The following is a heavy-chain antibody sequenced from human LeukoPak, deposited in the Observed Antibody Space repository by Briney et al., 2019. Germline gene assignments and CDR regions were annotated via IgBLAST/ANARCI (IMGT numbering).Heavy chain of an antibody. CDR3: ARGYYDSSDFEYFQH. V-gene: IGHV1-2*02. J-gene: IGHJ1*01. Sequence: ASVKVSCKASGYTFTDYYMHWVRQAPGQGLEWMAWINPSSGATNYAQKFQGRVTMTRDTSISTAYMELSRLRSDDTAVYYCARGYYDSSDFEYFQHWGQGTLVTVSS. D-gene: IGHD3-22*01. CDR2: INPSSGAT. CDR1: GYTFTDYY.